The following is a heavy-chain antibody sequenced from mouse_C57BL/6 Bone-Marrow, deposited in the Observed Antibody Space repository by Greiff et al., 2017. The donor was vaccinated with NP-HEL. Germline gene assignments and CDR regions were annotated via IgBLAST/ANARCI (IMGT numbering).Heavy chain of an antibody. D-gene: IGHD1-1*01. CDR1: GFNIKDDY. V-gene: IGHV14-4*01. J-gene: IGHJ4*01. CDR2: IDPENGDT. Sequence: VQLKESGAELVRPGASVKLSCTASGFNIKDDYMHWVKQRPEQGLEWIGWIDPENGDTEYASKFQGKATITADTSSNTAYLQLSSLTSEDTAVYYCTTRAPSIYYYGSSYAMDYWGQGTSVTVSS. CDR3: TTRAPSIYYYGSSYAMDY.